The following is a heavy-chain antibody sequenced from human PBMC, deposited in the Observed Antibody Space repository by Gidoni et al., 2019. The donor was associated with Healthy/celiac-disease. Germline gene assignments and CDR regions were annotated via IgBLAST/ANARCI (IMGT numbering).Heavy chain of an antibody. Sequence: HWVRQAPGKGLEWVAVISYDGSNKYYADSVKGRFTISRDNSKNTLYLQMNSLRAEDTAVYYCARDRASGWYDYWGQGTLVTVSS. CDR3: ARDRASGWYDY. D-gene: IGHD6-19*01. J-gene: IGHJ4*02. V-gene: IGHV3-30-3*01. CDR2: ISYDGSNK.